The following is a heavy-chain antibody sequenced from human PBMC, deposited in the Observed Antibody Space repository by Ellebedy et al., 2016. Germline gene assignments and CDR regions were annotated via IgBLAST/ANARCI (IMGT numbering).Heavy chain of an antibody. CDR1: GGTFSSYA. CDR3: ARGLNYYDSSGYYWYFDL. D-gene: IGHD3-22*01. V-gene: IGHV1-69*04. J-gene: IGHJ2*01. Sequence: ASVKVSCKASGGTFSSYAISWVRQAPGQGLEWMGRIIPILGIANYAQKFQGRVTITADKSTSTAYMELSSLRSEDTAVYYCARGLNYYDSSGYYWYFDLWGRGTLVTVSS. CDR2: IIPILGIA.